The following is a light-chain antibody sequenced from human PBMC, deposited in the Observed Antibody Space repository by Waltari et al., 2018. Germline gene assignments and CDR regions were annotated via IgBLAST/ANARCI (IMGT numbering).Light chain of an antibody. Sequence: TQLTQSPSSLAASVGDRVTISCRTSQVILGYLAWYQQKPGKAPKPLIYAASTLQSGVPSRFSGSGSGMDFTLTVSSLEPEDFAVYYCQQRSNWPLFTFGPGTKVDIK. J-gene: IGKJ3*01. CDR1: QVILGY. CDR3: QQRSNWPLFT. CDR2: AAS. V-gene: IGKV1-9*01.